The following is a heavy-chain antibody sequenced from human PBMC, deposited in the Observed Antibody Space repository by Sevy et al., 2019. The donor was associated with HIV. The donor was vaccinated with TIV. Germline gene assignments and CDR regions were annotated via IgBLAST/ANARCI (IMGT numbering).Heavy chain of an antibody. D-gene: IGHD2-21*01. V-gene: IGHV3-30*02. CDR1: GFSYSSYG. Sequence: GGSLRLSCAASGFSYSSYGMHWVRQAPGKGLEWVAYIQNDGSNTDYADSVKGRFTISRDNSKNTLDLQMNSLRVEDTAVYYCVKDGGGEGGDHWGQGTLVTVSS. CDR2: IQNDGSNT. J-gene: IGHJ4*02. CDR3: VKDGGGEGGDH.